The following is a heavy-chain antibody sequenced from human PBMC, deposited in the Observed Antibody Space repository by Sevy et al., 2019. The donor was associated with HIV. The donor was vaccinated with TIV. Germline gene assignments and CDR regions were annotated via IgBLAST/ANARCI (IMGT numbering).Heavy chain of an antibody. CDR1: GFTFSSYS. J-gene: IGHJ4*02. D-gene: IGHD3-22*01. CDR3: ARGPVTYYYDSSGYYYAYYFDY. Sequence: GGSLRLSCAASGFTFSSYSMNWVRQAPGKGLEWVSSISSSSSYIYYADSVKGRFTISRDNAKNSLYLQMNSLRAEDTAVYYCARGPVTYYYDSSGYYYAYYFDYWGQGTLVTVSS. CDR2: ISSSSSYI. V-gene: IGHV3-21*01.